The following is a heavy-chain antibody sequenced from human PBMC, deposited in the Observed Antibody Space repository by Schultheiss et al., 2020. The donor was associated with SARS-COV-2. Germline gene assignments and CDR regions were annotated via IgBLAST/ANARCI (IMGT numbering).Heavy chain of an antibody. D-gene: IGHD2-2*01. Sequence: SQTLSLTCTVSGGSISSGGYYWSWIRQHPGKGLEWIGYIYYIGSTNYNPSLKSRVTISVDTSKNQFSLKLSSVTAADTAVYYCARMLGYCSTTSCLTRFDPWGQGTLVTVSS. CDR2: IYYIGST. V-gene: IGHV4-31*02. CDR1: GGSISSGGYY. J-gene: IGHJ5*02. CDR3: ARMLGYCSTTSCLTRFDP.